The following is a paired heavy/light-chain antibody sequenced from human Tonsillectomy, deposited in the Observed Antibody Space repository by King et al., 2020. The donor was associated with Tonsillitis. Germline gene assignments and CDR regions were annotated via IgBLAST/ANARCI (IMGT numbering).Heavy chain of an antibody. CDR3: ARVQVSITKGLDY. CDR2: IYPNSGAT. CDR1: GYSFSDHY. Sequence: QVQLVQSGAEVKKPGASVKVSCKASGYSFSDHYMHWVRQAPGQGLEWMGWIYPNSGATTYSQKFQGRVSMSRDAAISTVYMELSRLTSDDTAVYYCARVQVSITKGLDYWGQGTLVTVSS. D-gene: IGHD3-10*01. J-gene: IGHJ4*02. V-gene: IGHV1-2*02.
Light chain of an antibody. CDR1: QSINRF. Sequence: DIQMTQSPPSLSASVGDRVTITCRASQSINRFLNWYQQKPGKAPKLLIYGASTLQSGVPSRFSGGGSGTDFTLTISSLQPDDFATYYCQQSSSTPYTCGPGTKVDIK. V-gene: IGKV1-39*01. CDR3: QQSSSTPYT. CDR2: GAS. J-gene: IGKJ3*01.